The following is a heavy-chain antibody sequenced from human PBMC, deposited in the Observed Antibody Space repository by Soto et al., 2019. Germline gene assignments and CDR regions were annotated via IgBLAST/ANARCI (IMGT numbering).Heavy chain of an antibody. CDR2: IWYDGSNK. J-gene: IGHJ6*02. D-gene: IGHD2-2*01. CDR1: GFTFSSYG. CDR3: ARDGPDIVVVPAAIPTLYYGMDV. Sequence: QPGGSLRLSCAASGFTFSSYGMHWVRQAPGKGLEWVAVIWYDGSNKYYADSVKGRFTISRDNSKNTLYLQMNSLRAEDTAVYYCARDGPDIVVVPAAIPTLYYGMDVWGQGTTVTVSS. V-gene: IGHV3-33*01.